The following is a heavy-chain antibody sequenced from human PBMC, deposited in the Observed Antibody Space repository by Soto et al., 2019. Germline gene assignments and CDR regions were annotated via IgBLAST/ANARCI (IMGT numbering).Heavy chain of an antibody. CDR1: GFTFSSYA. J-gene: IGHJ4*02. CDR2: IWYDGSNK. CDR3: ARGAMGGYARYYFDY. Sequence: GGSLRLSCAASGFTFSSYAMYWVRQAPGKGLEWVAVIWYDGSNKYYADSVKGRFTISRDNSKNTLYLQMNSLRAEDTAVYYCARGAMGGYARYYFDYCGQGTLVTVSS. D-gene: IGHD5-12*01. V-gene: IGHV3-33*01.